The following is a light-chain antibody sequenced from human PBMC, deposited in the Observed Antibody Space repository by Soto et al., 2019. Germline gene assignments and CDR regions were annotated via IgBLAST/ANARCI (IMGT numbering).Light chain of an antibody. Sequence: EIVLTQSPGTLSLSPGERATLSCRASQSVSSSYLAWYQQKPGQAPRLLIYGASSRATGIPDRFSGSGSGTDFTLTISRLEPEDSAVYYCQQYGGSPPMLTFGGGTKVEIK. J-gene: IGKJ4*01. CDR2: GAS. CDR3: QQYGGSPPMLT. CDR1: QSVSSSY. V-gene: IGKV3-20*01.